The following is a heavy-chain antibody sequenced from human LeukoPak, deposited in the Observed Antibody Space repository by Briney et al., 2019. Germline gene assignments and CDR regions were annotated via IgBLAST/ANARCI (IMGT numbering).Heavy chain of an antibody. CDR1: GFTFSSYA. D-gene: IGHD6-19*01. J-gene: IGHJ2*01. CDR3: AKLGSSGWPGVGYFDL. V-gene: IGHV3-23*01. Sequence: PGGSLRLSCAASGFTFSSYAMSWVRQAPGKGLEWVSAISGSGGSTYYADSVKGRFTISRDKSKNTLYLQMNSLRAEDTAVYYCAKLGSSGWPGVGYFDLWGRGTLVTVSS. CDR2: ISGSGGST.